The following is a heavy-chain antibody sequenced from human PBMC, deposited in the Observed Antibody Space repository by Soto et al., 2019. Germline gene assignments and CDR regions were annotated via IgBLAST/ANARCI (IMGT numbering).Heavy chain of an antibody. CDR3: ATSYFDFWSGYYRGYYFDY. V-gene: IGHV4-34*01. CDR1: GGSFTGYY. Sequence: QVHLQQWGAGLLKPSETLSLTCAVYGGSFTGYYWSWIRQPPGKGLEWIWEINHRGSTNYNPSLRRRVTISVDTSKNQFSLKLNSVTAADTAVYYCATSYFDFWSGYYRGYYFDYWGQGTLVTVFS. J-gene: IGHJ4*02. CDR2: INHRGST. D-gene: IGHD3-3*01.